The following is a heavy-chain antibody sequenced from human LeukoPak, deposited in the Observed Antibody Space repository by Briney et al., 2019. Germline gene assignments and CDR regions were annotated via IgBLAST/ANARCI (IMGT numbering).Heavy chain of an antibody. Sequence: GGSPRLSCAASGFTFSSYAMTWVRQAPGKGLEWVSAISGSGGSTYYADSVKGRFTISRDNSKKTLYLQMNRLRAEDTAVYYCAKAVRHCANGVCYSAYFYYSGMDVWGQGTKVTVSS. CDR2: ISGSGGST. J-gene: IGHJ6*02. V-gene: IGHV3-23*01. D-gene: IGHD2-8*01. CDR1: GFTFSSYA. CDR3: AKAVRHCANGVCYSAYFYYSGMDV.